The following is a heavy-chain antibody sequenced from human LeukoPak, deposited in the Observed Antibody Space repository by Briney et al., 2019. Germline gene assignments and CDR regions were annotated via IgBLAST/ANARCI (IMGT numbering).Heavy chain of an antibody. CDR1: GFTFSSYE. J-gene: IGHJ4*02. CDR2: SSSSGSTI. D-gene: IGHD5-12*01. Sequence: GGSLRLSCAASGFTFSSYEMNWVRQAPGKGLEWVSHSSSSGSTIYYAGSVKGRFTIARDSAKNSVYLQMNSLRAEDTAVYYCARGSLHSAYGFDYWGQGTLVTVSS. CDR3: ARGSLHSAYGFDY. V-gene: IGHV3-48*03.